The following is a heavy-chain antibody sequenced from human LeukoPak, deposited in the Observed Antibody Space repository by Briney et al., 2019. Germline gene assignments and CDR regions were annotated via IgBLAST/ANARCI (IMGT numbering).Heavy chain of an antibody. J-gene: IGHJ5*02. D-gene: IGHD3-10*01. Sequence: ASVKVSCKASGYTFTGYYMHWVRQAPGQGLEWMGWINPNSGGTNYAQKFQGRVTMTRDTSISTAYMELSRLRSDDTAVYYCARDRRYGSGGYYKIWFDPWGQGTLVTVSS. CDR1: GYTFTGYY. V-gene: IGHV1-2*02. CDR2: INPNSGGT. CDR3: ARDRRYGSGGYYKIWFDP.